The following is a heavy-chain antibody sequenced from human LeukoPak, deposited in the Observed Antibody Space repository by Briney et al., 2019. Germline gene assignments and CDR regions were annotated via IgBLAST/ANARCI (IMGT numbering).Heavy chain of an antibody. V-gene: IGHV4-38-2*02. Sequence: SETLSLTCTVSGYSISSGYFWGWIRQPPGKGLEWIGIIYSGESPYYSPSLESRITISIDTSNQFSLKLNSVTAADTAVYYCARGGGVRFGSGWRPGYWFDPWGQGTLVTVSS. CDR1: GYSISSGYF. D-gene: IGHD6-19*01. J-gene: IGHJ5*02. CDR2: IYSGESP. CDR3: ARGGGVRFGSGWRPGYWFDP.